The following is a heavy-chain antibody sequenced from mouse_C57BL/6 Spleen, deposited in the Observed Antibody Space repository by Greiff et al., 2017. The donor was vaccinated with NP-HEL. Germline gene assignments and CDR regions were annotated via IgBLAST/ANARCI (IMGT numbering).Heavy chain of an antibody. J-gene: IGHJ4*01. Sequence: QVQLKESGAELARPGASVKMSCKASGYTFTSYTMHWVKQRPGQGLEWIGYINPSSGYTKYNQKFKDKATLTADKSSSTAYMQLSSLTSEDSAVYYCARSHYYGSSYESYYAMDYWGQGTSVTVSS. V-gene: IGHV1-4*01. CDR3: ARSHYYGSSYESYYAMDY. D-gene: IGHD1-1*01. CDR2: INPSSGYT. CDR1: GYTFTSYT.